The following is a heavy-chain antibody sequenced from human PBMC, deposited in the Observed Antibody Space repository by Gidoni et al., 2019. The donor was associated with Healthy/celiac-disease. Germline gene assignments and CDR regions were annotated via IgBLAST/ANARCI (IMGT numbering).Heavy chain of an antibody. D-gene: IGHD3-3*01. J-gene: IGHJ6*02. CDR1: GFTFSSYW. Sequence: EVQLVESGGGLVQPGGSLRLSCAASGFTFSSYWMSWVRQAPGKGLEWVANIKQDGSEKYYVDSVKGRFTISRDNAKNSLYLQMNSLRAEDTAVYYCARGSYYDFWSGYYTTLGGYYGMDVWGQGTTVTVSS. CDR3: ARGSYYDFWSGYYTTLGGYYGMDV. V-gene: IGHV3-7*01. CDR2: IKQDGSEK.